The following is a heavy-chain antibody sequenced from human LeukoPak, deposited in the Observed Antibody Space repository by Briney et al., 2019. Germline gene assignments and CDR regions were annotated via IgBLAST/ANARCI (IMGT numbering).Heavy chain of an antibody. J-gene: IGHJ4*02. CDR3: AMTPRPPRAGVAAPAY. V-gene: IGHV3-23*01. CDR1: GFTFSSYG. D-gene: IGHD6-13*01. CDR2: ITDSGRST. Sequence: PGGSLRLSCAASGFTFSSYGMHWVRQAPGKGLEWVSAITDSGRSTYYADSVKGRFTVSRDNSKNTLYLQMNSLRAEDTAVYYCAMTPRPPRAGVAAPAYWGQGTLVTVSS.